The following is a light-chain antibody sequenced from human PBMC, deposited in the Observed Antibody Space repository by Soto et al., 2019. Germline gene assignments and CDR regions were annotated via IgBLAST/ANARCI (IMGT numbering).Light chain of an antibody. J-gene: IGKJ2*01. CDR1: QSISSW. CDR2: DAS. CDR3: QQYNSYLYT. V-gene: IGKV1-5*01. Sequence: DLQMTQSPSTLSASVGDRVTITCRASQSISSWLAWYQQKPGKAPKLLIYDASSLESGVQSRFSGSGSGTEFTLTISSLQPDDFATYYCQQYNSYLYTFGQGTKLEIK.